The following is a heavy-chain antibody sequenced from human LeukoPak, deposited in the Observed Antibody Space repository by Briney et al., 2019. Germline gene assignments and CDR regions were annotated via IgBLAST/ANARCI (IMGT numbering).Heavy chain of an antibody. CDR2: INHSGST. Sequence: SETLSLTCVVYGGSLSDYYWSWIRQPPGKGLEWIGEINHSGSTNYNPSLKSRVTISVDTSKNQFSLKLSSVTAADTAVYYCARTAGYSSGWDFDYWGQGTLVTVSS. J-gene: IGHJ4*02. CDR1: GGSLSDYY. V-gene: IGHV4-34*01. D-gene: IGHD6-19*01. CDR3: ARTAGYSSGWDFDY.